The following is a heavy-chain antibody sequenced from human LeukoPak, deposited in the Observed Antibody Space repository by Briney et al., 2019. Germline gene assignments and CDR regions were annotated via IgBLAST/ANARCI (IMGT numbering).Heavy chain of an antibody. CDR2: IIPIFGTA. V-gene: IGHV1-69*13. CDR1: GYTFTNYG. Sequence: SVKVSCKASGYTFTNYGISWVRQAPGQGLEWMGGIIPIFGTANYAQKFQGRVTITADESTSTAYMELSSLRSEDTAVYYCARAAAAGDETLDYWGQGTLVTVSS. D-gene: IGHD6-13*01. CDR3: ARAAAAGDETLDY. J-gene: IGHJ4*02.